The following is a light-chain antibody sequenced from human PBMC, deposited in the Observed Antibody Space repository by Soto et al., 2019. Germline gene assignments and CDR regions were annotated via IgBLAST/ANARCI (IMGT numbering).Light chain of an antibody. CDR2: TAS. V-gene: IGKV1-5*03. CDR3: QQYDLSSA. J-gene: IGKJ1*01. CDR1: QNINSH. Sequence: DIQMTQSPSTLSASVGDRVTITCRASQNINSHLAWYQQKPGKAPKHLIYTASSLQSGVPSRFSGSGSGTEFTLTSSSLQPDDFATFYCQQYDLSSAFGQGTKVEIK.